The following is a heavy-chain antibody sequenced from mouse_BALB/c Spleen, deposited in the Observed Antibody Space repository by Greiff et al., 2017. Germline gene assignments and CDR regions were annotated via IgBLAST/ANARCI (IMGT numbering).Heavy chain of an antibody. V-gene: IGHV5-4*02. CDR3: ARGTTYYFDY. Sequence: EVKLMESGGGLVKLGGSLKLSCAASGFTFSDYYMYWVRQTPEKRLEWVATISDGGSYTYYPDSVKGRFTISRDNAKNNLYLQMSSLKSEDTAMYYCARGTTYYFDYWGQGTTLTVSS. CDR2: ISDGGSYT. D-gene: IGHD2-14*01. J-gene: IGHJ2*01. CDR1: GFTFSDYY.